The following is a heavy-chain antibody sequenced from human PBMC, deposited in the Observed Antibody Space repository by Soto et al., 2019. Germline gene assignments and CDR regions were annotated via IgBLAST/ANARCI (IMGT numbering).Heavy chain of an antibody. V-gene: IGHV3-64*01. D-gene: IGHD6-13*01. CDR2: ISSNGGST. CDR3: ARRIGIAAAGTGLDP. Sequence: SCAASGFTFSSYAMHWVRQAPGKGLEYVSAISSNGGSTYYANSVKGRFTISRDNSKNTLYLQMGSLRAEDMAVYYCARRIGIAAAGTGLDPWGQGTLVTVSS. J-gene: IGHJ5*02. CDR1: GFTFSSYA.